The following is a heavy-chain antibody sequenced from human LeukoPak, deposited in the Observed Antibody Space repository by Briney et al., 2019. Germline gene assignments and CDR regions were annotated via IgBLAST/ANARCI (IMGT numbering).Heavy chain of an antibody. Sequence: GGSLRLSCAASGFTFSSYWMSWVRQAPGKGLEWVANIKQDGSEKYYVDSVKGRFTISRDNAKNSLYLQMNSLRAEDTAVYYCARDQGGYYDFWSGYPHDAFDIWGQGTTVTVSS. CDR1: GFTFSSYW. V-gene: IGHV3-7*01. CDR3: ARDQGGYYDFWSGYPHDAFDI. CDR2: IKQDGSEK. D-gene: IGHD3-3*01. J-gene: IGHJ3*02.